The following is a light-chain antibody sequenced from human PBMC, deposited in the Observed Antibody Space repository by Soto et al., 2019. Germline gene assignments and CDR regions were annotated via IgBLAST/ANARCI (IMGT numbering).Light chain of an antibody. CDR2: DAS. CDR3: QQRSNWPLT. V-gene: IGKV3-11*01. Sequence: EIVLTQSPATLSLSPGERGTISCRASQSVSSYLAWYQQRPGQAPRLLIYDASNRATGIPARFSGSGSGTDLTLTISSREAEDFAVYYCQQRSNWPLTFGGGTKVEIK. CDR1: QSVSSY. J-gene: IGKJ4*01.